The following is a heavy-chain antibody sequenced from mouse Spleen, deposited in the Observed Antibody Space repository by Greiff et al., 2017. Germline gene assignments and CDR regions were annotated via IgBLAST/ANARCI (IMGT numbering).Heavy chain of an antibody. CDR2: IDPENGDT. D-gene: IGHD2-4*01. CDR3: TTLIYYDYDGPFAY. V-gene: IGHV14-4*01. Sequence: EVQRVESGAELVRPGASVKLSCTASGFNIKDDYMHWVKQRPEQGLEWIGWIDPENGDTEYASKFQGKATITADTSSNTAYLQLSSLTSEDTAVYYCTTLIYYDYDGPFAYWGQGTLVTVSA. CDR1: GFNIKDDY. J-gene: IGHJ3*01.